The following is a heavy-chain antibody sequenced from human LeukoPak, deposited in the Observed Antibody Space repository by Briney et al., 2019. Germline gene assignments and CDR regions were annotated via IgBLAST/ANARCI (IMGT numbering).Heavy chain of an antibody. CDR3: ARGSGGYRFDP. Sequence: SETLSLTCTVSGASMPGYHWTWIRQPPGKGLEYIGYVYNSGTAFYNPSLKSRVTISADMSKTQFSLKLTSVTAADTAIYYCARGSGGYRFDPRGQGTLVTVSS. D-gene: IGHD3-10*01. V-gene: IGHV4-59*01. CDR1: GASMPGYH. J-gene: IGHJ5*02. CDR2: VYNSGTA.